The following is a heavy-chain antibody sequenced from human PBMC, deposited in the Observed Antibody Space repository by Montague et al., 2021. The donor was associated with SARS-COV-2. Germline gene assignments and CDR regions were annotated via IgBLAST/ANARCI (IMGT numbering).Heavy chain of an antibody. Sequence: SETLSLTCTVSGGSISTYYWSWIRQPPGKGLEWIGYIYYSGSTNYYPSLKSRVTISVDTSKNQFSLKLSSVTAADTAVYYCARAEITMVRGVNRWSLDIWGQGTMVTVSS. V-gene: IGHV4-59*01. CDR3: ARAEITMVRGVNRWSLDI. CDR1: GGSISTYY. J-gene: IGHJ3*02. CDR2: IYYSGST. D-gene: IGHD3-10*01.